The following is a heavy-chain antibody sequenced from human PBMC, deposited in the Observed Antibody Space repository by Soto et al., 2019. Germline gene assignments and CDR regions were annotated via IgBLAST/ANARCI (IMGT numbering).Heavy chain of an antibody. J-gene: IGHJ6*02. D-gene: IGHD2-2*01. CDR3: ASLAAYCSSTSCSTYYDFWSGLGRDYYYGMDV. CDR1: GGSISSSSYY. V-gene: IGHV4-39*01. Sequence: LSLTCTVSGGSISSSSYYWGWIRQPPGKGLEWIGSIYYSGSTYYNPSLKSRVTISVDTSKNQFSLKLSSVTAADTAVYYCASLAAYCSSTSCSTYYDFWSGLGRDYYYGMDVWGQGTTVTVSS. CDR2: IYYSGST.